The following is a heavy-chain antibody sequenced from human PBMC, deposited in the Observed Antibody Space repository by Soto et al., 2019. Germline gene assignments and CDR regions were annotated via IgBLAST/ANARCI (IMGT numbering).Heavy chain of an antibody. CDR3: ARELYSCGGDCPYYMDY. CDR1: GYPFTDYF. J-gene: IGHJ4*02. V-gene: IGHV1-46*01. Sequence: ASVKVSCKTSGYPFTDYFIHSVRQAPGQGLEWMGIISLYHHSTSYAQKFQSRLTVTADTSTTTVYMDLSSLSSEDSAVYWCARELYSCGGDCPYYMDYWGQGTLVTVSS. CDR2: ISLYHHST. D-gene: IGHD2-21*02.